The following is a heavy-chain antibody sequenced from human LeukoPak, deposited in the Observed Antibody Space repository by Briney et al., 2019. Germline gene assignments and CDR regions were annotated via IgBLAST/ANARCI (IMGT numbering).Heavy chain of an antibody. CDR1: GYTFTGYY. J-gene: IGHJ6*02. V-gene: IGHV1-2*02. Sequence: ASVKVSCKASGYTFTGYYMHWVRQAPGQGLEWMGWINPNSGGTNYAQKFQGRVTMTRDTSISTAYMELSRLRSDDTAVYYCARDPATGDNYYYYGMDVWGQGTTVTVS. CDR2: INPNSGGT. D-gene: IGHD7-27*01. CDR3: ARDPATGDNYYYYGMDV.